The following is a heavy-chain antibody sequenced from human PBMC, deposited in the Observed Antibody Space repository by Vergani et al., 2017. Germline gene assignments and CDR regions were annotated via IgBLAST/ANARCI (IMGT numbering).Heavy chain of an antibody. Sequence: QVQLVESGGGVVQPGGSLRLSCAASGFTFSSYGMHWVRQAPGKELEWVAFIRYDGSNKYYADSVKGRFTISRDNSKNTLYLQMNSLRAEDTAVYYCAKPTKFIVGATSFDYWGQGTLVTVSS. CDR2: IRYDGSNK. J-gene: IGHJ4*02. CDR3: AKPTKFIVGATSFDY. D-gene: IGHD1-26*01. CDR1: GFTFSSYG. V-gene: IGHV3-30*02.